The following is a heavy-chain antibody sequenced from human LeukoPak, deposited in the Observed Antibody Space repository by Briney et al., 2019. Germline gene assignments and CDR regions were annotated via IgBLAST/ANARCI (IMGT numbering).Heavy chain of an antibody. J-gene: IGHJ6*03. V-gene: IGHV4-4*07. D-gene: IGHD3-10*01. Sequence: PSETLSLTCTVSGGSISSYYWGWIRQPAGKGLEWIGRIYTSGSTNYNPSLKSRVTMSVDTSKNQFSLKLSSVTAADTAVYYCARTYYGSGSYSYYMDVWGKGTTVTISS. CDR2: IYTSGST. CDR3: ARTYYGSGSYSYYMDV. CDR1: GGSISSYY.